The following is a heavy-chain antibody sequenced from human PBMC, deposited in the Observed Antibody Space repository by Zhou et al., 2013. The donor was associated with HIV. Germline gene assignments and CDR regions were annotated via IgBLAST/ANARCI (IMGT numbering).Heavy chain of an antibody. CDR3: ARDWRFHDRSGYYTSYWYFDV. CDR2: IYYSGTT. CDR1: GGSITSHY. J-gene: IGHJ2*01. V-gene: IGHV4-59*11. Sequence: QVQLQESGPGLVKPSETLPLTCNVSGGSITSHYYSWIRQTPGRGLEWIGYIYYSGTTEYNPSLKSRVTILIDTSRNQFSLRLGSVAAADTAVYYCARDWRFHDRSGYYTSYWYFDVWGRGTLVTVFS. D-gene: IGHD3-22*01.